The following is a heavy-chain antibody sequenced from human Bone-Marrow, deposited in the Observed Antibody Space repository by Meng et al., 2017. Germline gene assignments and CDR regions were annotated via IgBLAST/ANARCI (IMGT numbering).Heavy chain of an antibody. D-gene: IGHD3-22*01. CDR1: GASISSSSYY. J-gene: IGHJ4*02. Sequence: SETLSLTCSVSGASISSSSYYWGWVRQPPGKGLEWIGNIFYSGSTYYTPSLKSRVTISVDTSKNQFSLKLTSVTAADTAVYYCARAQSGDYNSSGYYTYFDYWGQGKQVTVAS. CDR2: IFYSGST. V-gene: IGHV4-39*07. CDR3: ARAQSGDYNSSGYYTYFDY.